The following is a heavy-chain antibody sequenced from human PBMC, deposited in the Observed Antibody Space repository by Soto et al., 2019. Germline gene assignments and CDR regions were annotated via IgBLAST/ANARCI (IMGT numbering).Heavy chain of an antibody. CDR2: SSSSSYI. CDR1: GFRFSDYS. Sequence: GGSLRLSCAASGFRFSDYSMNWVRQAPGRGLEWVSYSSSSSYIDYADSLKGRFTIFRDNAKNSLYLQMNSLRAEDTAVYYCARDGYDILTGYTLNWGQGTLVTVSS. J-gene: IGHJ4*02. V-gene: IGHV3-21*05. CDR3: ARDGYDILTGYTLN. D-gene: IGHD3-9*01.